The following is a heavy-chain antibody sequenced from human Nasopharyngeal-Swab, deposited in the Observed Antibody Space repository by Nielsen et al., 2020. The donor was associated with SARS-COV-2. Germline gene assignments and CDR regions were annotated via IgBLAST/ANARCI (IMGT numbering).Heavy chain of an antibody. Sequence: GESLKISCQGSGYSFINYWIGWVRQMPGKGLEWMGIIYPGDSDTRYNPSFQGQVTISADKSINTAYLQWSSLKASATAMYYCARGGGPVGSRSWSLNRMDVWGQGTTVTVSS. CDR2: IYPGDSDT. V-gene: IGHV5-51*01. J-gene: IGHJ6*02. D-gene: IGHD6-13*01. CDR3: ARGGGPVGSRSWSLNRMDV. CDR1: GYSFINYW.